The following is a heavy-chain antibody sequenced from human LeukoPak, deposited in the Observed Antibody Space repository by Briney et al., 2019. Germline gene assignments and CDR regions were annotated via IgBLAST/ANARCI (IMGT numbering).Heavy chain of an antibody. V-gene: IGHV3-23*01. CDR3: AKRGVVIRVIRVGFDKEAGYFDS. CDR1: GITLSDYG. CDR2: ISGGGGGT. J-gene: IGHJ4*02. Sequence: GGSLRLSCAVSGITLSDYGMSWVRQAPGKGLEWGAGISGGGGGTNYADTVKGRFTISRDNRKSTLYLQMNALRAEVTAVYFCAKRGVVIRVIRVGFDKEAGYFDSWGQGALVTVSS. D-gene: IGHD3-16*02.